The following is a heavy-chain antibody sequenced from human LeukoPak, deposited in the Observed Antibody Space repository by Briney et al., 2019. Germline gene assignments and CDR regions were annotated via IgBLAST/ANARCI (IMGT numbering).Heavy chain of an antibody. CDR3: GRFEGGYSYGDDAFDI. CDR2: LYQSGNT. Sequence: SETLSLTCTVSGYSISSGFYWGSVRQPPGKMLEWIGMLYQSGNTYYNLSLKSRVAMSLDTSKNQYSLKLYSLTAADTAVYYCGRFEGGYSYGDDAFDIWGQGTMVTVSS. J-gene: IGHJ3*02. V-gene: IGHV4-38-2*02. CDR1: GYSISSGFY. D-gene: IGHD5-18*01.